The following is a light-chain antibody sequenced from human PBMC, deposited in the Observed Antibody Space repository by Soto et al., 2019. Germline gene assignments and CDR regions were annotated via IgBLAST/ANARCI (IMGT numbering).Light chain of an antibody. Sequence: QMPPSRSILSASVGDRFTVTCRASQSIRSGLAWYQQKPGKAPKLLIYDAYSLESGVPSRFSGRRSGTELTLHIAGMQPEDFENYYSKQYDSYSHLSLGGGKKVDIK. J-gene: IGKJ4*01. CDR1: QSIRSG. CDR3: KQYDSYSHLS. CDR2: DAY. V-gene: IGKV1-5*01.